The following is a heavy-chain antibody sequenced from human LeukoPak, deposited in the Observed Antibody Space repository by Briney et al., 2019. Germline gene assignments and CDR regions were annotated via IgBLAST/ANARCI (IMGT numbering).Heavy chain of an antibody. V-gene: IGHV1-3*01. J-gene: IGHJ4*02. D-gene: IGHD1-26*01. Sequence: ASVKVSCKASGYTFTSYAMHWVRQAPGQRLEWMGWINAGNGNIKYSQKFQGRVTITRDTSASTAYMELGSLRSEDTAVYYCAREIGELRYFDYWGQGTLVTVSS. CDR3: AREIGELRYFDY. CDR1: GYTFTSYA. CDR2: INAGNGNI.